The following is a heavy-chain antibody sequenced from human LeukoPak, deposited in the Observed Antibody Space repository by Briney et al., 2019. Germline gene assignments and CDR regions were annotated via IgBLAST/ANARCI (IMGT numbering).Heavy chain of an antibody. V-gene: IGHV3-48*03. D-gene: IGHD6-19*01. CDR1: GFTLSSNE. CDR2: ISSSGGTI. J-gene: IGHJ3*02. Sequence: GGSLRLYCAASGFTLSSNEMNWVRQAPGKGLEWPSYISSSGGTIHYVDSVKGRFTISRDNAKNSLFLQMNSLRAEDTAVYYCASGVHYSSGWIDIWGQGTMVTVSS. CDR3: ASGVHYSSGWIDI.